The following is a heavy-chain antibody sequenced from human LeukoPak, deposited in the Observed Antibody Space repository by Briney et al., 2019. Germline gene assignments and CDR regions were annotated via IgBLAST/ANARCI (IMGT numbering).Heavy chain of an antibody. Sequence: SETLSLTCTVSGGSISSSSYYWGWIRQPPGKGLEWIGSIYYSGSTYYNPSLKSRVTISVDTSKNQFSLKLSSVTAADTAVYYCARDQLYYYGSGSYFDYWGRGTLVTVSS. D-gene: IGHD3-10*01. CDR1: GGSISSSSYY. V-gene: IGHV4-39*07. CDR3: ARDQLYYYGSGSYFDY. J-gene: IGHJ4*02. CDR2: IYYSGST.